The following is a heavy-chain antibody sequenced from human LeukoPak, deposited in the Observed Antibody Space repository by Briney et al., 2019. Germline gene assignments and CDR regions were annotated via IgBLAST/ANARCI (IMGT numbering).Heavy chain of an antibody. V-gene: IGHV4-34*01. CDR1: GGSFSGYY. Sequence: PSETLSLTCAVYGGSFSGYYWSWIRQPPGKGLEWIGEINHSGSTNYNPSLKSRVTISVDTSKNQFSLKLSSVTAADTAVYYCARRKDGDYLYFFDYWGQGTLVTVSS. D-gene: IGHD4-17*01. CDR2: INHSGST. CDR3: ARRKDGDYLYFFDY. J-gene: IGHJ4*02.